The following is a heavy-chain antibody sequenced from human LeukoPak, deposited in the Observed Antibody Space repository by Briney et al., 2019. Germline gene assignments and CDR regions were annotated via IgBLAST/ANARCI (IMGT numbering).Heavy chain of an antibody. CDR1: GISIRSHY. J-gene: IGHJ4*02. CDR2: IYHSGST. Sequence: PSETLSLTCSVSGISIRSHYWSWIRQPPGKGLEWIGYIYHSGSTSYNPSLESRVTISVDTSKNYFSLKLNSVTAADTAVYYCARVYCSSTSCYGFDYWGQGTLVTISS. V-gene: IGHV4-59*11. CDR3: ARVYCSSTSCYGFDY. D-gene: IGHD2-2*01.